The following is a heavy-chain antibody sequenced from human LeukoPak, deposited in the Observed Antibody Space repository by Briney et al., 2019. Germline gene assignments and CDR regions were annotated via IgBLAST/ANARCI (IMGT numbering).Heavy chain of an antibody. CDR1: GYTFTSYY. CDR3: ARDLRGYSYYYGMDV. Sequence: GASVKVSCKASGYTFTSYYMHWVRQAPGQGLEWMGIINPSGGCTSYAQKFRGRVTMTRDTSTSTVYMELSSLRSEDTAVYYCARDLRGYSYYYGMDVWGQGTTVTVSS. D-gene: IGHD5-12*01. J-gene: IGHJ6*02. V-gene: IGHV1-46*01. CDR2: INPSGGCT.